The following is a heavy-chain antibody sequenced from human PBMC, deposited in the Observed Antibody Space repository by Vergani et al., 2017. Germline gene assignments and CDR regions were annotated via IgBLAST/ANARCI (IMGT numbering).Heavy chain of an antibody. CDR2: MNPNSGNT. D-gene: IGHD4/OR15-4a*01. Sequence: QVQLVQSGAEVKKPGASVKVSCKVSGYTLTELSMHWVRQAPGKGLEWMGWMNPNSGNTGYAQKFQGRVTMTRNTSISTAYMELSSLRSEDTAVYYCARGFSLLTTSDAFDIWGQGTMVTVSS. J-gene: IGHJ3*02. CDR1: GYTLTELS. CDR3: ARGFSLLTTSDAFDI. V-gene: IGHV1-8*01.